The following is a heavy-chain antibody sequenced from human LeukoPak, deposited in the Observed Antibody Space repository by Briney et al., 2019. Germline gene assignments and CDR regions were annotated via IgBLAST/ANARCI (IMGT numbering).Heavy chain of an antibody. D-gene: IGHD2-15*01. CDR2: IYNSGGT. V-gene: IGHV3-53*01. CDR1: GFTLSSNY. Sequence: GGSLRLSCAASGFTLSSNYMSWVRQAPGKGLEWVSVIYNSGGTYYADSVKGRFTVSRDNSKNTLYLQMNSLRAEDTAVYYCARDVRYCSGGSCSSWGPGTLVTVSS. J-gene: IGHJ4*02. CDR3: ARDVRYCSGGSCSS.